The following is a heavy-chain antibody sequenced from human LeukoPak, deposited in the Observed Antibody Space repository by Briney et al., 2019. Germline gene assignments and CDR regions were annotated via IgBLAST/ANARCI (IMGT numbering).Heavy chain of an antibody. CDR2: IQENGGEK. Sequence: QPGGSLRLSCAASGFTVRSNSMSWVRQAPGKGLEWVADIQENGGEKYYIDSVKGRFTISRDNAKNSLYLQMNSLRVEDTAVYYCARDRRYGSGNYFHYWYFDLWGRGTQVTVSS. CDR3: ARDRRYGSGNYFHYWYFDL. D-gene: IGHD3-10*01. CDR1: GFTVRSNS. J-gene: IGHJ2*01. V-gene: IGHV3-7*04.